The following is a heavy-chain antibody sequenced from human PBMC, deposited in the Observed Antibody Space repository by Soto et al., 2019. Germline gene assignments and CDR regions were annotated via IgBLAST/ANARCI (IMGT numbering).Heavy chain of an antibody. D-gene: IGHD3-16*02. CDR2: IYYSGST. V-gene: IGHV4-39*01. CDR1: GGSISSSSYY. Sequence: PSETLSLTCTVSGGSISSSSYYWGWIRQPPGKGLEWIGSIYYSGSTYYNPSLKSRVTISVDTSKNQFSLKLSSVTAADTAVYYCARLLRGFYRYFDYWGQGTLVTVSS. CDR3: ARLLRGFYRYFDY. J-gene: IGHJ4*02.